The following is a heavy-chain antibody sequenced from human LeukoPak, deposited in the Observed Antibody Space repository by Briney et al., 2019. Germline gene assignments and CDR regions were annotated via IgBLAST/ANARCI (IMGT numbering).Heavy chain of an antibody. V-gene: IGHV4-30-2*01. Sequence: SETLSLTCTVSGGSLSSGGYYWSWIRQPPGKGLEWIGYIYHSGSTYYNPSLKSRVTISVDRSKNQFSLKLSSVTAADTAVYYCARAMTIFGVVTLYFDYWGQGTLVTVSS. CDR2: IYHSGST. CDR3: ARAMTIFGVVTLYFDY. D-gene: IGHD3-3*01. CDR1: GGSLSSGGYY. J-gene: IGHJ4*02.